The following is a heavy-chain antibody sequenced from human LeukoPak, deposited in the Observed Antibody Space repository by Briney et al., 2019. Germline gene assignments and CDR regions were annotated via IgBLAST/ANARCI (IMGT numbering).Heavy chain of an antibody. CDR2: ISGSGGST. J-gene: IGHJ3*02. V-gene: IGHV3-23*01. CDR1: GFTLSSYA. D-gene: IGHD6-19*01. CDR3: AKDQASIAVAGAFDI. Sequence: GGSLRLSCAASGFTLSSYAMSWVRQAPGKGLEWVSAISGSGGSTYYADSVKGRFTTSRDNSKNTLYLQMNSLRAEDTAVYYCAKDQASIAVAGAFDIWGRGTMVTVSS.